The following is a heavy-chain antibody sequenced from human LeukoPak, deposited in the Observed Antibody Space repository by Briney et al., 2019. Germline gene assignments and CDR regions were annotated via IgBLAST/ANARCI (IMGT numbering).Heavy chain of an antibody. V-gene: IGHV1-69*13. CDR2: IIPIFGTA. J-gene: IGHJ4*02. CDR1: GGTFSSYA. D-gene: IGHD3-3*01. CDR3: ASGFLEWLLSVRYSFDY. Sequence: SAKVSCKASGGTFSSYAISWVRQAPGQGLEWMGGIIPIFGTANYAQKFQGRVTITADESTSTAYMELSSLRSEDTAVYYCASGFLEWLLSVRYSFDYWGQGTLVTVSS.